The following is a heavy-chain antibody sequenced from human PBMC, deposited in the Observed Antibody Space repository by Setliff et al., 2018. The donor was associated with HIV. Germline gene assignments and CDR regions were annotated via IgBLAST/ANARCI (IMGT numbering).Heavy chain of an antibody. D-gene: IGHD3-22*01. CDR1: GFTFSTHW. CDR3: AGYSSGYIAPFDI. CDR2: ISGSGSAK. V-gene: IGHV3-48*04. J-gene: IGHJ3*02. Sequence: GGSLRLSCAASGFTFSTHWMTWVRQAPGKGLEWVSYISGSGSAKYYADSVKGRFTISRDNAKNSLYLQMNSLRAEDTAVYYCAGYSSGYIAPFDIWGQGTMVTVSS.